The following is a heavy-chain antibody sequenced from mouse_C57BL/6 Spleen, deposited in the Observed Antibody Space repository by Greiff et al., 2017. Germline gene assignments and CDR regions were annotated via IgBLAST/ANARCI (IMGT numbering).Heavy chain of an antibody. CDR3: ARPRGRRDYYARDY. J-gene: IGHJ4*01. Sequence: VQLQQSGPELVKPGASVKIPCKASGYTFTDYNMDWVKQSHGKSLEWIGDINPNNGGTIYNQKFKGKATLTVDKSSSTAYMELRSLTSEDTAVYYCARPRGRRDYYARDYWGQGTSVTVSS. D-gene: IGHD3-3*01. V-gene: IGHV1-18*01. CDR2: INPNNGGT. CDR1: GYTFTDYN.